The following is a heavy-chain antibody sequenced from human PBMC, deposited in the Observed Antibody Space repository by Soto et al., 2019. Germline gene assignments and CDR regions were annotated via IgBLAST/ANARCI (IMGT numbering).Heavy chain of an antibody. CDR2: ISGSGGST. V-gene: IGHV3-23*01. Sequence: GWSLRLCCTASGFTFGDYAMSWFRQAPGKGLEWVSAISGSGGSTYYADSVKGRFTISRDNSKNTLYLQMNSLRAEDTAVYYCAKGLYDSSGYYSPRPYGMDVWGQGTKVTVSS. CDR3: AKGLYDSSGYYSPRPYGMDV. J-gene: IGHJ6*02. D-gene: IGHD3-22*01. CDR1: GFTFGDYA.